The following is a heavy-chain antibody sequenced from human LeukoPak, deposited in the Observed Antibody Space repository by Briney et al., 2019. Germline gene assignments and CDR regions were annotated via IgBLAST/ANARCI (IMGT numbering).Heavy chain of an antibody. CDR3: ATIRTGGIQLWPSLGSFDY. D-gene: IGHD5-18*01. CDR1: GFTFSSYA. V-gene: IGHV3-23*01. Sequence: GGSLRLSCAASGFTFSSYAMSCVRQGPGKGLEWVSAISGSGGSTYYADSVKGRFTISRDNSKNTLYLQMNSLRAEDTAVYYCATIRTGGIQLWPSLGSFDYWGQGTLVTVSS. CDR2: ISGSGGST. J-gene: IGHJ4*02.